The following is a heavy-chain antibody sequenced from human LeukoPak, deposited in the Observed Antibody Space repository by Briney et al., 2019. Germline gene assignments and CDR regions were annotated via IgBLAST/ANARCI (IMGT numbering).Heavy chain of an antibody. CDR2: INWNGGST. CDR3: ASRIVVPAANDAFDI. J-gene: IGHJ3*02. V-gene: IGHV3-20*04. D-gene: IGHD2-2*01. CDR1: GFTFDDYG. Sequence: GGSLRLSCAASGFTFDDYGMSWVRQAPGKGLEWVSGINWNGGSTGYADSVKGRFTISRDNAKNSLYLQMNSLRAEDTAVYYCASRIVVPAANDAFDIWGQGTMVTVSS.